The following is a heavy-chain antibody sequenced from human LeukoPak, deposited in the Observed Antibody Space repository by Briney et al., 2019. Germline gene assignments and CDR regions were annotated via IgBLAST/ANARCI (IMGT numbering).Heavy chain of an antibody. D-gene: IGHD6-6*01. CDR1: GFTFSSYA. J-gene: IGHJ4*02. CDR3: ARDSSSSDCGY. Sequence: GGSLRLACVTSGFTFSSYAMDWVRQAPGKELEWVSSISGSGSSSYYADSVKGRFTISRDNAKNSLYLQMNSLRAEDTAVYYCARDSSSSDCGYWGQGTLVTVSS. V-gene: IGHV3-23*01. CDR2: ISGSGSSS.